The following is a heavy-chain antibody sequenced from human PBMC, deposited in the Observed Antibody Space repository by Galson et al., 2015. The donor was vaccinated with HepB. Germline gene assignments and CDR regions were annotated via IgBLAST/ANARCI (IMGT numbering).Heavy chain of an antibody. CDR1: GFTFSSYW. D-gene: IGHD1-26*01. J-gene: IGHJ6*02. CDR2: ISGDGNNT. V-gene: IGHV3-74*01. CDR3: VRKWEYYYYAMDV. Sequence: SLRLSCAASGFTFSSYWMHWVRQAPGKGLVWVSRISGDGNNTNYADSVKGRFTISRDNVKNTLYLQMNSLRVEDTAVYYCVRKWEYYYYAMDVWGPGTTVTVSS.